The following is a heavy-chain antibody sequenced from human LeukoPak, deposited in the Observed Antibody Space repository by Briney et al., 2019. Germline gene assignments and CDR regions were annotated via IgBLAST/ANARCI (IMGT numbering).Heavy chain of an antibody. Sequence: GGSLRLSCAASGFTFSSYAMHWVRQAPGKGLEWVSYISSSSSTIYYADSVKGRFTISRDNAKNSLYLQMNSLRAEDTAVYYCAGEYCTNGVCLDYWGQGTLVTVSS. CDR2: ISSSSSTI. CDR1: GFTFSSYA. CDR3: AGEYCTNGVCLDY. V-gene: IGHV3-48*01. D-gene: IGHD2-8*01. J-gene: IGHJ4*02.